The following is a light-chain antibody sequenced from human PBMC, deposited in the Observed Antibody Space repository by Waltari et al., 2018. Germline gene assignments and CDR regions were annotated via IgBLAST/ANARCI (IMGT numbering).Light chain of an antibody. CDR2: AAT. CDR1: QSISGY. V-gene: IGKV1-39*01. CDR3: QQIFSTPHT. J-gene: IGKJ2*01. Sequence: DIQMTQSPSSLSASVVDKVTIACRASQSISGYLNWFQQKPGKAPKLLIYAATSLQSGVPSRFSGSGAGTDVTLTISNLQPEDFATYYCQQIFSTPHTFGQGTNLEIK.